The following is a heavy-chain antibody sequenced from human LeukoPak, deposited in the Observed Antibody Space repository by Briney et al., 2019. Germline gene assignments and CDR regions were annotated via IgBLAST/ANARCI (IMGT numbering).Heavy chain of an antibody. D-gene: IGHD3-3*01. CDR1: GFTFSSYS. Sequence: PGGSLRLSCAASGFTFSSYSMNWVRQAPGKGLEWVSSISSSSSYIYYADSVKGRFTISRDNAKNSLYLQMNSLRAEDTAVYYCARDSHDFWSGYWGYWGQGTLVTVSS. CDR3: ARDSHDFWSGYWGY. J-gene: IGHJ4*02. V-gene: IGHV3-21*01. CDR2: ISSSSSYI.